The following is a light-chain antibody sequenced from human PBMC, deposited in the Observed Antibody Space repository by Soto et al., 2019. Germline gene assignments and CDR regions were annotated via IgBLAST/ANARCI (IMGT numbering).Light chain of an antibody. J-gene: IGLJ2*01. CDR1: SSDVGGYNY. CDR3: SSYAGSKIVV. V-gene: IGLV2-8*01. Sequence: QSVLTQPPSASGSPGQSVTISCTGSSSDVGGYNYVSWYQQHPGKAPKLMIYDVSKRPSGVPDRFSGSKSGNTASLTVSGLQAEDEADYYCSSYAGSKIVVFGGGTQLTVL. CDR2: DVS.